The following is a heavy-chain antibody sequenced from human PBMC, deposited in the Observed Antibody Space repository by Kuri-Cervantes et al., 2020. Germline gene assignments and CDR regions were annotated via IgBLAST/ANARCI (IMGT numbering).Heavy chain of an antibody. J-gene: IGHJ5*02. V-gene: IGHV1-3*01. CDR2: INAGNGNT. CDR3: ARGARPTSNWFDP. CDR1: GYTFTSYA. D-gene: IGHD3-16*01. Sequence: ASVKVSCKASGYTFTSYAMHWVRQAPGQRLEWMGWINAGNGNTKYSQKFQGRVTITRDTSASTVHMELSSLRSEDTAVYYCARGARPTSNWFDPWGQGTLVTVSS.